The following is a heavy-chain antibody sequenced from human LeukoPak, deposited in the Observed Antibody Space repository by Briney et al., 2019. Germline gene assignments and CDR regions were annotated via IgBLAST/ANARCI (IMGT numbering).Heavy chain of an antibody. V-gene: IGHV4-61*02. CDR2: IYTSGST. D-gene: IGHD5-24*01. Sequence: KSSETLSLTCTVSGGSISSGSYYWSWIRQPAGKGLEWIGRIYTSGSTNYNPSLKGRVTMSVDTSKNQFSLKLSSVTAADTAVYYCARDLENGYNEDYFDYWGQGILVTVSS. J-gene: IGHJ4*02. CDR3: ARDLENGYNEDYFDY. CDR1: GGSISSGSYY.